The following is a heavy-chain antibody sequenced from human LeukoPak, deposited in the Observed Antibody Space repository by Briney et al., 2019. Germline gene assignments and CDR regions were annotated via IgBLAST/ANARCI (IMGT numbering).Heavy chain of an antibody. CDR3: ATGPARVWGGYYVGYFDY. V-gene: IGHV1-24*01. D-gene: IGHD3-3*01. Sequence: ASVKVSCKVSGYTLTELSMHWVRQAPGKGLEWMGGFDPEDGETIYAQKFQGRVTMTEDTSTDTAYMELSSLRSEDTAVYYCATGPARVWGGYYVGYFDYWGQGTLVTVSS. CDR1: GYTLTELS. CDR2: FDPEDGET. J-gene: IGHJ4*02.